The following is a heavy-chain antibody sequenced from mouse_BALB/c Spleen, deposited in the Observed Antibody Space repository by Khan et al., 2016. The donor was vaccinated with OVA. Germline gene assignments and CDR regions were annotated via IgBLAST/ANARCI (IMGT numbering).Heavy chain of an antibody. CDR3: ARREAMDY. J-gene: IGHJ4*01. Sequence: VELVESGGGLVQPGGSRKLSCAASGFTFSSFGMHWVCQAPEKGLEWVAYISSGSATIYYADTVKGRFTISRDNHKNPLFLQMTSLRSEETAMDYCARREAMDYWGQGTSVTVSS. CDR2: ISSGSATI. CDR1: GFTFSSFG. V-gene: IGHV5-17*02.